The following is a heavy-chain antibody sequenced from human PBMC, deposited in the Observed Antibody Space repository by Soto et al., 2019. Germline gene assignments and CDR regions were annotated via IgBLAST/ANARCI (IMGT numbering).Heavy chain of an antibody. J-gene: IGHJ6*02. Sequence: ASVKVSCKTSGYSLTKYGLHWVRQAPGQRLEWMGWINPGNGDTKYSQKFQGRVTITRDTSATTAYMELSSLRSEDSAVFYCARTDCSSTSCYNYYYYGMDVWGQGTTVTVSS. CDR2: INPGNGDT. CDR3: ARTDCSSTSCYNYYYYGMDV. CDR1: GYSLTKYG. V-gene: IGHV1-3*01. D-gene: IGHD2-2*01.